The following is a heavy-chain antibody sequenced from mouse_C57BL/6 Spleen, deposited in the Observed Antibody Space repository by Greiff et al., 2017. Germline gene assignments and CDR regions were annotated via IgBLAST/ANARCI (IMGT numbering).Heavy chain of an antibody. CDR1: GYAFSSSW. CDR3: ARGTTVVARDAVDY. J-gene: IGHJ4*01. CDR2: IYPGDGDT. V-gene: IGHV1-82*01. D-gene: IGHD1-1*01. Sequence: QVQLQQSGPELVKPGASVKISCKASGYAFSSSWMNWVKQRPGKGLEWIGRIYPGDGDTNYNGKFKGKATLTADKSSSTAYMQLSSLTSEDSAVYFCARGTTVVARDAVDYWGQGTSVTVSS.